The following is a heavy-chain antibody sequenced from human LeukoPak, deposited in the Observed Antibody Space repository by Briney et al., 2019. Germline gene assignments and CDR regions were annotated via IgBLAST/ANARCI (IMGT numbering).Heavy chain of an antibody. V-gene: IGHV4-34*01. Sequence: PGGSLRLSCAASGFTFSSYAMSWVRQAPGKGLEWIGEINHSGSTIYNPSLKSRVTISVDTSKNQFSLKLSSVTAADTAVYYCASHEYSSSSHDYWGQGTLVTVSS. CDR3: ASHEYSSSSHDY. CDR2: INHSGST. CDR1: GFTFSSYA. J-gene: IGHJ4*02. D-gene: IGHD6-6*01.